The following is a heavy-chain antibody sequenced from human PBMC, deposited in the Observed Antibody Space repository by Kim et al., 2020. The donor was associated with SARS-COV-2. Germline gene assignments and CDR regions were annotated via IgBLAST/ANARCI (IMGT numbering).Heavy chain of an antibody. V-gene: IGHV3-53*01. CDR3: ARDLYSSGWHEDY. Sequence: GGSLRLSCAASGFIVSKNYMSWVRQAPGKGLEWVSVIYSGGETKHADSVKGRFTISRDNSKNTLYLQMNSLRAEDTAVYYCARDLYSSGWHEDYWGQGTLVTVSS. CDR2: IYSGGET. J-gene: IGHJ4*02. CDR1: GFIVSKNY. D-gene: IGHD6-19*01.